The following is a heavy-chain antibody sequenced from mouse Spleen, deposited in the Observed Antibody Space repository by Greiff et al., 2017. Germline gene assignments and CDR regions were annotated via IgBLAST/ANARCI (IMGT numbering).Heavy chain of an antibody. CDR3: ARQGITTDYFDY. V-gene: IGHV5-9*01. CDR2: ISGGGGNT. D-gene: IGHD1-1*01. Sequence: EVMLVESGGGLVKPGGSLKLSCAASGFTFSSYTMSWVRQTPEKRLEWVATISGGGGNTYYPDSVKGRFTISRDNAKNTLYLQMSSLRSEDTALYYCARQGITTDYFDYWGQGTTLTVSS. J-gene: IGHJ2*01. CDR1: GFTFSSYT.